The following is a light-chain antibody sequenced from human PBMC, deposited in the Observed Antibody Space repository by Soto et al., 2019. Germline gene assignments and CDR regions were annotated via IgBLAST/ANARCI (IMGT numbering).Light chain of an antibody. CDR1: HSVSSN. J-gene: IGKJ5*01. CDR2: GAS. Sequence: EIVMTKSPAPLYVSPGERATLSCRASHSVSSNLAWYQQKPGQAPRLLIYGASSRPTGIPDRFSGSGSGTDFTLTISRLEPEDFAVYYCQQYGSSSTFGQGTRLEIK. CDR3: QQYGSSST. V-gene: IGKV3-20*01.